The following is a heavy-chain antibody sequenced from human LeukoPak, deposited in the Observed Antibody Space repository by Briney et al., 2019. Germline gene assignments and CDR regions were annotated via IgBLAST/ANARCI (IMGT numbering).Heavy chain of an antibody. Sequence: GGSLRLSCAASGFXFSTYSINWVRQAPAKGLEWVSYISSSSSTIYYADSVKGRFTISRDNAKNSLYLQINSLRDEDTAVYYCASPQESGTTSFVGYWGQGTLVTVSS. CDR1: GFXFSTYS. D-gene: IGHD2/OR15-2a*01. CDR2: ISSSSSTI. J-gene: IGHJ4*02. CDR3: ASPQESGTTSFVGY. V-gene: IGHV3-48*02.